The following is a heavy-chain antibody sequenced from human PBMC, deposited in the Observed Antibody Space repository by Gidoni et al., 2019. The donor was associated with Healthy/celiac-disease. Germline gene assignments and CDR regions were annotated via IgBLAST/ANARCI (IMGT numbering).Heavy chain of an antibody. CDR2: IKSKTDGGIT. CDR1: GFTLSNAW. J-gene: IGHJ4*02. CDR3: TTSYDFWSGYRDY. Sequence: EVQLVESGGGLVKPGGSLRLSCAASGFTLSNAWMSWVRQAPGKGLEWVGRIKSKTDGGITDYAAPVKGRFTISRDDSKNTLYLQMNSLKTEDTAVYYCTTSYDFWSGYRDYWGQGTLVTVSS. D-gene: IGHD3-3*01. V-gene: IGHV3-15*01.